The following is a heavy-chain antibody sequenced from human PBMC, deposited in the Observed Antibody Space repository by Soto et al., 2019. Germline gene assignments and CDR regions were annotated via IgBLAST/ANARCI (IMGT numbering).Heavy chain of an antibody. V-gene: IGHV3-7*01. CDR3: ASARHIGP. Sequence: GSLRLSCAASGFTFGNYWMSWVRQAPGKGPEWVANIEQDGSERNYVDSVKGRFTISRDNAENSLYLQMNSLRVEDTGVYYCASARHIGPWGQGTLVTVSS. CDR1: GFTFGNYW. CDR2: IEQDGSER. J-gene: IGHJ5*02. D-gene: IGHD2-21*01.